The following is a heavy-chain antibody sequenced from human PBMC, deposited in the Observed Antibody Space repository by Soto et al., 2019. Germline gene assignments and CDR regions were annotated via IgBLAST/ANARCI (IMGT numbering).Heavy chain of an antibody. CDR3: ATRLTTLTTTVVPFDY. V-gene: IGHV1-69*13. Sequence: GASVKFFWKACGSSFCSYAMSGGRQGPGPGREWIGGIIPICGTANSSQKLKGTVTITADESTSTAYTELSSRRSEDTAVYYCATRLTTLTTTVVPFDYWGQGTLVTVTS. CDR1: GSSFCSYA. D-gene: IGHD4-17*01. CDR2: IIPICGTA. J-gene: IGHJ4*02.